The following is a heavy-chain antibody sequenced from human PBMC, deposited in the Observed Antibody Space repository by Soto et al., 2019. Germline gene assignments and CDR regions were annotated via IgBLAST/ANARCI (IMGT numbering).Heavy chain of an antibody. V-gene: IGHV4-34*01. J-gene: IGHJ4*02. CDR3: ARGTNDCSGGSCYSVLYFDY. D-gene: IGHD2-15*01. CDR2: INHSGST. CDR1: GGSFSGYC. Sequence: PSETLSLTCAVYGGSFSGYCWSWIRQPPGKGLEWIGEINHSGSTNYNPSLKSRVTISVDTSKNQFSLELSSVTAADTAVYYCARGTNDCSGGSCYSVLYFDYWGQGTLVTVSS.